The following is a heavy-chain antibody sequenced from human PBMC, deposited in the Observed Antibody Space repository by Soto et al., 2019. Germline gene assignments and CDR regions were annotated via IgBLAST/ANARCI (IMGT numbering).Heavy chain of an antibody. CDR2: IYYSGST. CDR3: ASGGTGLLDY. Sequence: TLLTLCLTCTVAAGSIGGYYGSWIRQPPGKGLEWIGYIYYSGSTNYNPSLKSRVTISLDTSNNQFSLKLSSVTAADTAVYYCASGGTGLLDYWGQGTLVTVSS. D-gene: IGHD2-15*01. CDR1: AGSIGGYY. V-gene: IGHV4-59*08. J-gene: IGHJ4*02.